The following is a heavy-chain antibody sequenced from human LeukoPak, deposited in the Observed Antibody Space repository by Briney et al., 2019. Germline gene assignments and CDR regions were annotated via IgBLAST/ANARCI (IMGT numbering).Heavy chain of an antibody. V-gene: IGHV4-59*12. CDR2: IYYSGST. CDR3: ARCPTDCSSTSCYVWYFDY. Sequence: SETLSLTCTVSGGSISSYYWSWIRQPPGKGLEWIGYIYYSGSTNYNPSLKSRVTISVDTSKNQFSLKLSSVTAADTAVYYCARCPTDCSSTSCYVWYFDYWGQGTLVTVSS. D-gene: IGHD2-2*01. CDR1: GGSISSYY. J-gene: IGHJ4*02.